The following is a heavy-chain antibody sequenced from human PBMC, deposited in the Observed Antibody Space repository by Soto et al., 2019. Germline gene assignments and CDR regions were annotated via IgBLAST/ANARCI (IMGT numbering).Heavy chain of an antibody. Sequence: PSETLSLTCTVSGGSISSYYWSWIRQPPGKGLEWIGYIHYSGSTNYNPSLKSRVTISVDTSKNQFSLKLSSVTAADTAVYYCARVPAAAGVDYWGQGTLVTVSS. CDR1: GGSISSYY. J-gene: IGHJ4*02. CDR3: ARVPAAAGVDY. V-gene: IGHV4-59*01. D-gene: IGHD6-13*01. CDR2: IHYSGST.